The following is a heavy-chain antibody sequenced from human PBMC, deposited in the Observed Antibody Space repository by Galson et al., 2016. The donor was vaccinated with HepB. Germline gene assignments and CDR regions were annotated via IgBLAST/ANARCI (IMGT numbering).Heavy chain of an antibody. CDR3: AKVDGYELLPHFDY. V-gene: IGHV3-30*18. CDR2: XXFAXSDK. CDR1: GFIFSXXG. D-gene: IGHD1-26*01. J-gene: IGHJ4*02. Sequence: SLRLSCAASGFIFSXXGMAWXXQAXXXGPXXVALXXFAXSDKYYADSVKGRFTISRDNSKNTLYLQVNSLRPENTAVYYCAKVDGYELLPHFDYWGQGTLVTVSS.